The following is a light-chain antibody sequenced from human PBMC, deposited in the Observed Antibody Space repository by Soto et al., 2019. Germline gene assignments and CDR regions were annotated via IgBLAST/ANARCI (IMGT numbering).Light chain of an antibody. J-gene: IGLJ2*01. Sequence: QSVLTQPPSASGTPGQGVTISCSGSSSNIGSNTVNWYQHLPGTAPKLLIFSNYQRPSGVPDRFSGSKSGTSASLAISQLQSEDEADYFCAAWDDSLHGPVFGGGTKLTVL. V-gene: IGLV1-44*01. CDR2: SNY. CDR1: SSNIGSNT. CDR3: AAWDDSLHGPV.